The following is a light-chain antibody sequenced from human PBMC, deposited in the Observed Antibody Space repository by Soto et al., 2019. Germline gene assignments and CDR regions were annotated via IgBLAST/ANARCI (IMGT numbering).Light chain of an antibody. CDR2: GGS. Sequence: EIVLAQYPGTLSLSPGERATLSCRASQSVSSSYLGWYQQKPGQAPRLLIYGGSSRATGIPDRFSGSGSGTDFTLTISRLEPEDFAVYYCQQYGSLPRTFGQGTKLEIK. CDR1: QSVSSSY. V-gene: IGKV3-20*01. J-gene: IGKJ2*01. CDR3: QQYGSLPRT.